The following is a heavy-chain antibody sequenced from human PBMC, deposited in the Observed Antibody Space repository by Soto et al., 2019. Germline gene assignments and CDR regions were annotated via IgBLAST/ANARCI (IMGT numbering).Heavy chain of an antibody. CDR1: GFTFSSYA. V-gene: IGHV3-30-3*01. J-gene: IGHJ4*02. D-gene: IGHD3-10*01. CDR3: ARDTFGELLAYYFDY. Sequence: QVQLVESGGGVVQPGRSLRLSCAASGFTFSSYAMHWVRQAPGKGLEWVAVISYDGSNKYYADSVKGRFTISTDNSKNTLYLQMNSLRAEDTAVYSCARDTFGELLAYYFDYWGQGTLVTVSS. CDR2: ISYDGSNK.